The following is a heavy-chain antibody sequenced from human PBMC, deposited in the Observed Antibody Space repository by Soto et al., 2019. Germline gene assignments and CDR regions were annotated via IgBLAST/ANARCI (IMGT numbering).Heavy chain of an antibody. CDR3: TTDPSGSAYYYYIWGSYRLSGYFDY. V-gene: IGHV3-15*01. Sequence: EVQLVESGGGLVKPGGSLRLSCAASGFTFSNAWMSWVRQAPGKGLEWVGRIKSKTDGGTTDYAAPVKGRFTISRDDSKNTLYLQMNRLKTEDTAVYYCTTDPSGSAYYYYIWGSYRLSGYFDYWGQGTLVTGSS. D-gene: IGHD3-16*02. CDR1: GFTFSNAW. J-gene: IGHJ4*02. CDR2: IKSKTDGGTT.